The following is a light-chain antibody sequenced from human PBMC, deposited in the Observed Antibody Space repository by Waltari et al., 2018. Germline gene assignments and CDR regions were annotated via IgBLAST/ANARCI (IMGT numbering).Light chain of an antibody. CDR1: QSVYRY. J-gene: IGKJ4*01. CDR3: QQRKNWPPLT. Sequence: ETVLTQSPATLPLSPGERATPSCRASQSVYRYLAWYQQKPGQAPRLLIYDTSNRATGTPARFSGSGSGTDFTLTISSLEPEDFAVYYCQQRKNWPPLTFGGGTKVEIK. CDR2: DTS. V-gene: IGKV3-11*01.